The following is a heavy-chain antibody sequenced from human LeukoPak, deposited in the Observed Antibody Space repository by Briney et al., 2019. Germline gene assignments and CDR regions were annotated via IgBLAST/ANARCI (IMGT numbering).Heavy chain of an antibody. J-gene: IGHJ4*02. CDR2: INPNSGGT. CDR3: ARSSPCSGGSCYSVYYFDY. D-gene: IGHD2-15*01. V-gene: IGHV1-2*02. CDR1: GYTFTSYY. Sequence: ASVKVSCKASGYTFTSYYMHWVRQAPGQGLEWMGWINPNSGGTNYAQKFQGRVTMTRDTSISTAYMELSRLRSDDTAVYYCARSSPCSGGSCYSVYYFDYWGQGTLVTVSS.